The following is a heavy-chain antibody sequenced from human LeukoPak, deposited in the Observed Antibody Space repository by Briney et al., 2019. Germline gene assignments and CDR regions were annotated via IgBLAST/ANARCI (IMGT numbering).Heavy chain of an antibody. V-gene: IGHV3-21*05. CDR1: GFTFSRHN. CDR3: ARSELGYNYHYMDV. Sequence: GGSLRLSCAASGFTFSRHNMMWVRQAPGKGLEWVAYISGTIGSIYYADSVKGRFSISRDNAKNSLYLQMNSLRAEDTAVYYCARSELGYNYHYMDVWGKGTTVTVSS. D-gene: IGHD7-27*01. J-gene: IGHJ6*03. CDR2: ISGTIGSI.